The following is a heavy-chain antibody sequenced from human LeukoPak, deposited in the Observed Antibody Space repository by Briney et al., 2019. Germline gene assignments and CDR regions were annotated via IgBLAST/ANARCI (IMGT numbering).Heavy chain of an antibody. V-gene: IGHV4-59*01. D-gene: IGHD2/OR15-2a*01. Sequence: SETLSLTCTVSGASITSDHRSWIRQPPGKGLEWIAYFYHTGSTNYNPSLRSRVTISVDTSKNQFSLKLSSVTAADTAVYYCARAQAFVSMAYFDHWGQGTLVTVSS. CDR3: ARAQAFVSMAYFDH. CDR2: FYHTGST. J-gene: IGHJ4*02. CDR1: GASITSDH.